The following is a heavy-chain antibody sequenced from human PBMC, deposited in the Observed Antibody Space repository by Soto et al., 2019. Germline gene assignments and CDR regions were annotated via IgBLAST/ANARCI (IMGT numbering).Heavy chain of an antibody. Sequence: EVQLLESGGGLVQPGGSLRLSCAASGFTFSSYAMSWVRQAPGKGLEWVSAISGSGGSTYYADSVKGRFTISRDNSKKPLYPQMNSLRAEDTAVYYCAKEYDFWRGPYYYYYMDVWGKGTTVTVSS. V-gene: IGHV3-23*01. CDR3: AKEYDFWRGPYYYYYMDV. CDR2: ISGSGGST. D-gene: IGHD3-3*01. CDR1: GFTFSSYA. J-gene: IGHJ6*03.